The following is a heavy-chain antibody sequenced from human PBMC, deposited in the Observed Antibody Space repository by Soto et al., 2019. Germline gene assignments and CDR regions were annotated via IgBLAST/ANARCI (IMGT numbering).Heavy chain of an antibody. V-gene: IGHV4-31*03. CDR2: IYYTGSA. J-gene: IGHJ6*02. D-gene: IGHD6-6*01. Sequence: QVQLRESGPGLVQPSQTLSLTCTVSGGSISSGGYYWTWIRQHPGKGLEWIGYIYYTGSAYYNPSLKTRLTLSIDTSRSQFSLQLSSVTTADTAVYYCARPYIGSSRGLDVWGQGTTVTVSS. CDR3: ARPYIGSSRGLDV. CDR1: GGSISSGGYY.